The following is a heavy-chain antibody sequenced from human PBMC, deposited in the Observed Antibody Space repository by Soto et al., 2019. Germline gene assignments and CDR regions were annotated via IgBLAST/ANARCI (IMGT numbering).Heavy chain of an antibody. J-gene: IGHJ6*02. D-gene: IGHD2-15*01. V-gene: IGHV1-69*12. CDR2: IIPIFGTA. CDR3: ARDRNTGGGPRRGYYYYGMDV. CDR1: GGTFSSYA. Sequence: QVQLVQSGAEVKKPGSSVKVSCKASGGTFSSYAISWVRQAPGQGLEWMGGIIPIFGTANYAQKFQGRVTIPADESTSTAYMELSRLRSEDTAVYYCARDRNTGGGPRRGYYYYGMDVWGQGTTVTVSS.